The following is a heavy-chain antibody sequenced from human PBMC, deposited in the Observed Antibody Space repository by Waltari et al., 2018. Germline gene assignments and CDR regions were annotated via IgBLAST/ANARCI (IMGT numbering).Heavy chain of an antibody. CDR3: ARASRGSGFYYGYFDL. J-gene: IGHJ2*01. D-gene: IGHD3-3*01. V-gene: IGHV4-61*01. CDR1: GDSVSSSYY. CDR2: IYYSGST. Sequence: QVQLQESGPGLVKPSETLSLTCTVSGDSVSSSYYWSWIRQPPGQGLEWIGYIYYSGSTNDNPSLRGRVTVSVETSKNKFSLKLNSVTAADTAVYYCARASRGSGFYYGYFDLWGRGTLVIVSS.